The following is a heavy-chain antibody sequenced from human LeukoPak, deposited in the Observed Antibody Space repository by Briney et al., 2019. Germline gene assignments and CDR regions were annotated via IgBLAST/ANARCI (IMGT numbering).Heavy chain of an antibody. Sequence: PGGSLRLSCAASGFTFSSYAMHWVRQAPGKGLEWVAVISYDGSNKYYADSVKGRFTISRDNSKNTLYLQMNSLRAEDTAVYYCANWGIAVARLDYWGQGTLVTVSS. CDR2: ISYDGSNK. CDR1: GFTFSSYA. D-gene: IGHD6-19*01. J-gene: IGHJ4*02. V-gene: IGHV3-30*04. CDR3: ANWGIAVARLDY.